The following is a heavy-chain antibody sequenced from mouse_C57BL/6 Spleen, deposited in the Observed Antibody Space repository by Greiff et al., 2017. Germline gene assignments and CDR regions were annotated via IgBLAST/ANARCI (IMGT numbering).Heavy chain of an antibody. CDR2: INYDGSST. CDR1: GFTFSDYY. Sequence: EVQVVESEGGLVQPGSSMKLSCTASGFTFSDYYMAWVRQVPEKGLEWVANINYDGSSTYYLDSLKSRFIISRDNAKNILYLQMSSLKSEDTATYYCARVDLLWYYFDYWGQGTTLTVSS. J-gene: IGHJ2*01. D-gene: IGHD2-1*01. V-gene: IGHV5-16*01. CDR3: ARVDLLWYYFDY.